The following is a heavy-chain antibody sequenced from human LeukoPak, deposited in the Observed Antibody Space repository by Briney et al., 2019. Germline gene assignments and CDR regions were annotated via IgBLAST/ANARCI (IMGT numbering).Heavy chain of an antibody. J-gene: IGHJ3*02. V-gene: IGHV3-48*04. CDR1: GFTFSSYS. D-gene: IGHD3-10*01. CDR2: ISSSGSTI. CDR3: ARDSKLAMFDAFDI. Sequence: PGGSLRLSCAASGFTFSSYSMNWVRQAPGKGLEWVSYISSSGSTIYYADSVKGRFTISRDNAKNSLYLQMNSLRAEDTAVYYCARDSKLAMFDAFDIWGQGTMVTVSS.